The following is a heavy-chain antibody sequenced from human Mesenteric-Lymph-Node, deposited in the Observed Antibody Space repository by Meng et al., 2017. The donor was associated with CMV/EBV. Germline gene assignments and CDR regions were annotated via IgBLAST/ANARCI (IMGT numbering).Heavy chain of an antibody. D-gene: IGHD5-18*01. CDR2: IYYSGSTY. Sequence: QLQLQESGPGLVKPSETPSLTSTVSGGSISSSSYYWGWIRQPPGKGLEWIGYIYYSGSTYYYNPSLKTRVTISVDTSKNQFSLKLSSVTAADTAVYYCARHSALLVTNFDYWGQGTLVTVSS. CDR1: GGSISSSSYY. J-gene: IGHJ4*02. V-gene: IGHV4-39*01. CDR3: ARHSALLVTNFDY.